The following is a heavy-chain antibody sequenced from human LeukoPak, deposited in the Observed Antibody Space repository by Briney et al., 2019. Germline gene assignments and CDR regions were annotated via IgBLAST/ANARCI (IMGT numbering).Heavy chain of an antibody. V-gene: IGHV6-1*01. CDR3: SREVAYCGDDCYSAEFDY. CDR1: GDSVSSPSTA. Sequence: SQTLSLTCAISGDSVSSPSTAWNWLRQSPSGGLEWLGRTYYRSKWHYDYRVSVRSRISINPETSKNQFSLHLNSVTPEDTAVYYCSREVAYCGDDCYSAEFDYWGQGILVTVSS. J-gene: IGHJ4*02. D-gene: IGHD2-21*02. CDR2: TYYRSKWHY.